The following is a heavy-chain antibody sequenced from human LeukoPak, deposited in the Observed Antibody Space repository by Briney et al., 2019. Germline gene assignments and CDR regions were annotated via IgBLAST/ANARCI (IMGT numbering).Heavy chain of an antibody. V-gene: IGHV4-59*01. D-gene: IGHD3-22*01. CDR3: ARAPGRVITTAYYYYGMDV. CDR2: IYYSEST. Sequence: SETLSLTCTDSGGSISSYYWSWIRQPPGKGLEWIWYIYYSESTNYNPSLKSRVTISVDTSKNQFSLKLSSVTAADTAVYYCARAPGRVITTAYYYYGMDVWGQGTTVTVSS. J-gene: IGHJ6*02. CDR1: GGSISSYY.